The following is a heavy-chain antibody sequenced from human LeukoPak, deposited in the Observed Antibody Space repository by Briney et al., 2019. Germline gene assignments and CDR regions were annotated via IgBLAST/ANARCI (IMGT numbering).Heavy chain of an antibody. Sequence: ASVKVSCKASGYTFTSYDINWVRQATGQGLEWMGWMNPNSGNTGYAQKFQGRVTMTRNTSISTAYMELSSLRSEDPAVYYCARGSTQSDFGSGYYRYGWYSYMDVWGKGTTVTVSS. CDR2: MNPNSGNT. J-gene: IGHJ6*03. V-gene: IGHV1-8*01. CDR3: ARGSTQSDFGSGYYRYGWYSYMDV. CDR1: GYTFTSYD. D-gene: IGHD3-3*01.